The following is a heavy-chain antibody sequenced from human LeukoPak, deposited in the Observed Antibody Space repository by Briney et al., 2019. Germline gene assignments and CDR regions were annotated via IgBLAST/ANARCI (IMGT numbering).Heavy chain of an antibody. V-gene: IGHV4-59*01. D-gene: IGHD5-18*01. CDR1: GGSISSYY. Sequence: PSETLSLTCTVSGGSISSYYWSWIRQPPGKGLEWIGYIYYSGCTNYNPSLKSRVTISVDTSKNQFSLKLSFVTAADTAVYYCARVHSGGSWIQLWPPYYMDVWGKGTTVTVSS. CDR2: IYYSGCT. J-gene: IGHJ6*03. CDR3: ARVHSGGSWIQLWPPYYMDV.